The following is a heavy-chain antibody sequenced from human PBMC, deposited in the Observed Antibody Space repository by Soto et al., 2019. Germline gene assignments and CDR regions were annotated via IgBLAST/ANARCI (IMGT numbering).Heavy chain of an antibody. Sequence: QVQLVQSGAEVKKPGASVKVSCKASGYTFTSYYMHWVRQAPGQGLELMGIINPSGGSTSYAQKFQGRVNMTGDTSTSTVYMELSSLRSEDTAVYYCARDWLDDGGGYYFDYWGQGTLVTVSS. CDR2: INPSGGST. CDR1: GYTFTSYY. V-gene: IGHV1-46*03. J-gene: IGHJ4*02. D-gene: IGHD3-9*01. CDR3: ARDWLDDGGGYYFDY.